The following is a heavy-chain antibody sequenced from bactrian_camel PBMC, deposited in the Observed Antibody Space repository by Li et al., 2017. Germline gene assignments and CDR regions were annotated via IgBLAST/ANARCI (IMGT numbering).Heavy chain of an antibody. J-gene: IGHJ4*01. CDR2: IDTGDGST. V-gene: IGHV3S54*01. Sequence: QLVESGGGSVQAGGSLRLSCTDISRTYCMGWYRQAPGDECELVADIDTGDGSTYYLNSVEGRFTISHDNAKNTLYLQMNSLKLEDTAVYYCVRDLFALSNYWGQGPRSPSP. CDR3: VRDLFALSNY. D-gene: IGHD3*01. CDR1: ISRTYC.